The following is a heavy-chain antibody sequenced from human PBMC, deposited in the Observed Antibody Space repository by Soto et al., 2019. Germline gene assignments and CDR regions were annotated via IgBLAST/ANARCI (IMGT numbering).Heavy chain of an antibody. J-gene: IGHJ5*02. CDR1: GFTFSSYA. V-gene: IGHV3-30-3*01. CDR2: ISYDGSNK. Sequence: PGGSLRLSCAASGFTFSSYAMHWVRQAPGKGLEWVAVISYDGSNKYYADSVKGRFTISRDNSKNTLYLQMNSLRAEDTAVYYCARDQRREQWLESTIGWFDPWGQGTLVTVSS. CDR3: ARDQRREQWLESTIGWFDP. D-gene: IGHD6-19*01.